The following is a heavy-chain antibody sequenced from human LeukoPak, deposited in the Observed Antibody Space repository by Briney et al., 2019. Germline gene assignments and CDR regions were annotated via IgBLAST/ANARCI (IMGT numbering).Heavy chain of an antibody. CDR3: ARDRREYYDSSGHKQGDY. J-gene: IGHJ4*02. V-gene: IGHV3-53*01. Sequence: PGGSLRLSCAASGFTVSSNYMSWVRQAPGMGLEWVSVIYSGGSTYYADSVKGRFTISRDNSKNTLYLQMNSLRAEDTAVYYCARDRREYYDSSGHKQGDYWGQGTLVTVSS. CDR2: IYSGGST. CDR1: GFTVSSNY. D-gene: IGHD3-22*01.